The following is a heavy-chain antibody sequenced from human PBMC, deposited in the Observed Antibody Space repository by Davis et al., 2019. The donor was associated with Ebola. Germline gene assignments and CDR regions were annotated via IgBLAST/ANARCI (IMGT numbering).Heavy chain of an antibody. V-gene: IGHV4-4*02. Sequence: GSLRLSCAVSGGSISSSNWWSWVRQPPGKGLEWIGEIYHSGTTTYNPSFKSRVILSVDNSRNQFSLKLSSVTAADTAVYYCAKAWDGDYHGFAYWGQGILVTVSS. CDR1: GGSISSSNW. D-gene: IGHD4-17*01. CDR3: AKAWDGDYHGFAY. J-gene: IGHJ4*02. CDR2: IYHSGTT.